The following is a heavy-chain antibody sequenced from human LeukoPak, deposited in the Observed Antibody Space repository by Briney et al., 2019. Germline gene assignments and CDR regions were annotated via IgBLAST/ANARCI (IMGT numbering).Heavy chain of an antibody. CDR3: ARHPVPGAFDI. CDR1: GGSISSSSYY. V-gene: IGHV4-39*01. D-gene: IGHD1-14*01. CDR2: NYYSGST. J-gene: IGHJ3*02. Sequence: SETLSLTHTVSGGSISSSSYYWGWIRQPPAKGLEWIGSNYYSGSTYYNPPLKSRVTISVDTSKNQFSLKLSSVTAADTAVYYCARHPVPGAFDIGGQGTMVTVSS.